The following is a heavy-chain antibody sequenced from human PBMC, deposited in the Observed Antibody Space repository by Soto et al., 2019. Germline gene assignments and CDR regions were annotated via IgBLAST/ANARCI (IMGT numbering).Heavy chain of an antibody. Sequence: SEALSLTCAVSGGSIINSDYGWVLIRQPPGKGLEWIGSISHGGSTYYNPSLKSRVTLSVDTSKNQCSLKLSSVTPTDTAVYYCARDTRITMVWGVPHDAFDIWGQGTMVTVSS. CDR1: GGSIINSDYG. CDR2: ISHGGST. V-gene: IGHV4-39*02. D-gene: IGHD3-10*01. CDR3: ARDTRITMVWGVPHDAFDI. J-gene: IGHJ3*02.